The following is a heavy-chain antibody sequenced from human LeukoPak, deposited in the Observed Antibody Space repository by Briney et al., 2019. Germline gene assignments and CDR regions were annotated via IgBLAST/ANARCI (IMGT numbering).Heavy chain of an antibody. CDR1: GYTFTSYG. Sequence: GASVMLSCKASGYTFTSYGISWVRQAPGQGLEWMGWISAYNGNTNYAQKLQGRVTMTTDTSTSTAYMELSRLRSDDTAVYYCARDQTVYYDFWSGYYFKYVWGSPKGAFDIWGQGTMVTVSS. CDR3: ARDQTVYYDFWSGYYFKYVWGSPKGAFDI. V-gene: IGHV1-18*01. D-gene: IGHD3-3*01. J-gene: IGHJ3*02. CDR2: ISAYNGNT.